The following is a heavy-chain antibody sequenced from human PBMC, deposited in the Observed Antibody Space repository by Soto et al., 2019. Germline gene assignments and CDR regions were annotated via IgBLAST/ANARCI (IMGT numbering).Heavy chain of an antibody. D-gene: IGHD3-16*01. J-gene: IGHJ5*02. CDR3: AKRGMYHNWFDP. V-gene: IGHV3-23*01. CDR1: GFIFSTYA. Sequence: EVQLLESGGGLVQPGGSLRLSCAASGFIFSTYAMSWVRQAPGKGLEWVSAIGGSGDSPYYADSVKGRFTISRDNSKNTLYLQMNSLTADDTAVYYCAKRGMYHNWFDPWGQGTLVTVSS. CDR2: IGGSGDSP.